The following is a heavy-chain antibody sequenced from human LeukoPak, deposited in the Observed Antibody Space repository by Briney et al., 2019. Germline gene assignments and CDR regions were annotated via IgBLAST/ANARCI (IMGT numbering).Heavy chain of an antibody. CDR1: GFTFSSYS. D-gene: IGHD3-22*01. J-gene: IGHJ4*02. CDR2: ISSSSSYI. Sequence: TGGSLRLSCAASGFTFSSYSMNWVRQVPGKGLEWVSSISSSSSYIYYADSVKGRFTISRDNAKNSLYLQMNSLRAEDTAVYYCASNSYDSSGYYYSWGLGTLVTVSS. CDR3: ASNSYDSSGYYYS. V-gene: IGHV3-21*01.